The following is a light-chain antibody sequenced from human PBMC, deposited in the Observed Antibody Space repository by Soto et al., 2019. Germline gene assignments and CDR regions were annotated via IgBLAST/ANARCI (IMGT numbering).Light chain of an antibody. Sequence: QMTQSASPLSASVGDRVITTCRTSQSISNYLNWYQHKPGKAPKVLISAASNLQSGVPSRFSGSGSGTVFTLTISSLQPEDFSAYFCQQSYTLSPLTLGGGTKVDIK. CDR1: QSISNY. J-gene: IGKJ4*01. CDR2: AAS. CDR3: QQSYTLSPLT. V-gene: IGKV1-39*01.